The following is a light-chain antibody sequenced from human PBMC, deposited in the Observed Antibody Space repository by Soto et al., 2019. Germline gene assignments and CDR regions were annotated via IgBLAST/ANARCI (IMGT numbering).Light chain of an antibody. CDR3: SSYTSSSTLDV. J-gene: IGLJ1*01. CDR1: SSDVGGYNY. Sequence: QSALTQPASVSGSPGQSITIPCTGTSSDVGGYNYVSWYQHHPGKAPKLLIYEVSNRPSGVSNRFSGSKSGNTASLTISGLQAEDEADYYCSSYTSSSTLDVFGTGTKVTVL. V-gene: IGLV2-14*01. CDR2: EVS.